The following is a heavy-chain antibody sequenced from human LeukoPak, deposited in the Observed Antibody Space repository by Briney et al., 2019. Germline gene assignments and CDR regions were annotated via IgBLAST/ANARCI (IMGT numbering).Heavy chain of an antibody. CDR1: GFTFSSYT. V-gene: IGHV3-21*01. Sequence: PGGSLRLSCSASGFTFSSYTMNWLRQAPGKGLEWVSSISGRSTYIFYADSVKGRFTISRDNAKNSLSLQTNSLRAEDTAVYYCARGLGTTVTNEYYYDSSGYYDGGLDYWGQGTLVTVSS. CDR3: ARGLGTTVTNEYYYDSSGYYDGGLDY. J-gene: IGHJ4*02. D-gene: IGHD3-22*01. CDR2: ISGRSTYI.